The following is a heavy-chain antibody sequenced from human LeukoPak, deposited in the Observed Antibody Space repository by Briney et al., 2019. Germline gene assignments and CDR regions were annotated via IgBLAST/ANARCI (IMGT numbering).Heavy chain of an antibody. CDR2: INPSGGST. CDR3: ARVSGYCSGGSCYGLPSHGMDV. CDR1: GYTFTNYY. V-gene: IGHV1-46*01. J-gene: IGHJ6*02. Sequence: ASVKVSCKASGYTFTNYYIHWVRQAPGQGLEWMGIINPSGGSTSSAQKFQGRVTMTRDTSTSTVYMEMSSLRSEDTAVYYCARVSGYCSGGSCYGLPSHGMDVWGQGTTVAVSS. D-gene: IGHD2-15*01.